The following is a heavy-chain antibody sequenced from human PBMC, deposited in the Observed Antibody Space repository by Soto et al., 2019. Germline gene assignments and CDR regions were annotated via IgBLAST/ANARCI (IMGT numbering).Heavy chain of an antibody. CDR2: ISGRGGNT. V-gene: IGHV3-23*01. CDR3: AKDRGTGDYGVNAVDI. CDR1: GFTFSIFA. D-gene: IGHD7-27*01. Sequence: EVQLLESGGGLVQPGGSLRLSCAASGFTFSIFAMSWVRQAPGKGLEWVSTISGRGGNTYYADSVKGRFTISRDNSKNTLNLQMNGLIGEDTAVYYCAKDRGTGDYGVNAVDIWGQGTMVTVSS. J-gene: IGHJ3*02.